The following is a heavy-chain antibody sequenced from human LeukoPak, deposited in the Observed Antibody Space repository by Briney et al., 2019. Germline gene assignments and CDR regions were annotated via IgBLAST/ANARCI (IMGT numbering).Heavy chain of an antibody. Sequence: ASVKVSCKASGGTFSSYAISWVRQAPGQGLEWMGGIIPIFGTANYAQKFQGRVTMTEDTSTDTAYMELSSLRSEDTAVYYCATTEAAAGTGGAFDIWGQGTMVTVSS. D-gene: IGHD6-13*01. CDR2: IIPIFGTA. CDR1: GGTFSSYA. CDR3: ATTEAAAGTGGAFDI. V-gene: IGHV1-69*06. J-gene: IGHJ3*02.